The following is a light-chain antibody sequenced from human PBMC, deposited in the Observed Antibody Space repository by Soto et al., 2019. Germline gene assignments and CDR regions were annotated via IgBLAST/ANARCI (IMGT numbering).Light chain of an antibody. Sequence: DIQLTQSPSSLSASVGDRITITCRSSQSISRYLNWYQQRPGTAPKVLIFGANSSQSGVPPRCSGSGSGTEFTLTISCLQPEDFATYCCQQNYGTPGTFGQGTKVDVK. CDR1: QSISRY. CDR3: QQNYGTPGT. CDR2: GAN. J-gene: IGKJ1*01. V-gene: IGKV1-39*01.